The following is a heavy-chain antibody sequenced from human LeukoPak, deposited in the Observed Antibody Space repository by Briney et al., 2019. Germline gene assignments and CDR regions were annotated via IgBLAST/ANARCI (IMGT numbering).Heavy chain of an antibody. V-gene: IGHV3-21*04. D-gene: IGHD5-12*01. CDR1: RFLFSTYS. CDR2: ISSSSTYM. J-gene: IGHJ4*02. CDR3: ARGPYPKGGYDLEYDY. Sequence: KTGGSLRLSCTASRFLFSTYSMNWVRQAPGKGLEWVSSISSSSTYMYYADSVKGRFTISRDNAKNSLYLQMNSLRAEDTALYYCARGPYPKGGYDLEYDYWGQGTLVTVSS.